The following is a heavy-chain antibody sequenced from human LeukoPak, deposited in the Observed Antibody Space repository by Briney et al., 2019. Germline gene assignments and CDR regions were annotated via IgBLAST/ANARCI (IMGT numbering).Heavy chain of an antibody. D-gene: IGHD6-13*01. V-gene: IGHV3-30*18. J-gene: IGHJ4*02. CDR2: IANDGRDK. CDR3: VKDMKIKAAGYYFDY. Sequence: GGSLRLSCAASGFTFSDYGMHWVRQAPGKGREWVAGIANDGRDKKYADSVRGRFTISRDNSKNTVYLQMNSLRAEDTAVFYCVKDMKIKAAGYYFDYWGQGTLVTVSS. CDR1: GFTFSDYG.